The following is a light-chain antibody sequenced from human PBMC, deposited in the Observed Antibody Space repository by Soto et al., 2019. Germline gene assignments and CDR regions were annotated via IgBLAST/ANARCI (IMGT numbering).Light chain of an antibody. CDR3: QQRSNWPWT. CDR1: QRVSSY. Sequence: EIVLTQSPAPLSLSPGERATLSCRASQRVSSYLAWYQQKPGQAHRLLIYDASNRATGIPARFSGSGSGTDFTLTISSLEPEDFAVYYCQQRSNWPWTFGQGTKVEIK. J-gene: IGKJ1*01. CDR2: DAS. V-gene: IGKV3-11*01.